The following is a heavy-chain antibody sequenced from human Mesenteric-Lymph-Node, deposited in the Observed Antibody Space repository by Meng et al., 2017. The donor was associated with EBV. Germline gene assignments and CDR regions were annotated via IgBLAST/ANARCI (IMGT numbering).Heavy chain of an antibody. Sequence: VQLQRCGAGLLKPSETLSLTCAVYGGSFSGYYWSWIRQPPGKGLEWIGEINHSGSTNYNPSLKSRVTISVDTSKNQFSLKLSSVTAADTAVYYCARYSASSGYYNDWGQGTLVTVSS. J-gene: IGHJ4*02. D-gene: IGHD3-22*01. V-gene: IGHV4-34*01. CDR3: ARYSASSGYYND. CDR2: INHSGST. CDR1: GGSFSGYY.